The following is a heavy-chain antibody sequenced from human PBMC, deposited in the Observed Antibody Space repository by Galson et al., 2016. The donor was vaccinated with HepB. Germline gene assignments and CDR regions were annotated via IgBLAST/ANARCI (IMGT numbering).Heavy chain of an antibody. CDR1: GFTGFTFSSYW. D-gene: IGHD3/OR15-3a*01. CDR2: ITPGGDSS. V-gene: IGHV3-23*01. J-gene: IGHJ4*02. CDR3: ASLDWGQMRD. Sequence: SLRLSCAASGFTGFTFSSYWMHWVRQAPGKGLEWVSAITPGGDSSSYADSVKGRFAISRDNSKDTLYLQINSLSPDDTAVYYCASLDWGQMRDWGQGALVIVSS.